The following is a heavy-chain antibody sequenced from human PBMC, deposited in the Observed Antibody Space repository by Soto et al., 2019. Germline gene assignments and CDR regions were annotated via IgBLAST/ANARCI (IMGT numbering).Heavy chain of an antibody. CDR1: GFTVSSNY. D-gene: IGHD3-10*01. CDR2: IYSGGST. J-gene: IGHJ5*02. CDR3: ASMVRGDWFDP. Sequence: EVQLVESGGGLIQPGGSLRLSCAASGFTVSSNYMSWVRQAPGKGLEWVSVIYSGGSTYYAGSVKGRFTISRDNSKHTLYLQTNSLSAEDTAVYYCASMVRGDWFDPWGQGTLVTVSS. V-gene: IGHV3-53*01.